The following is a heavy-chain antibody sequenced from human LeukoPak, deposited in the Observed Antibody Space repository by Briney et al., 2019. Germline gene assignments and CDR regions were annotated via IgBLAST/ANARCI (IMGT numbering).Heavy chain of an antibody. Sequence: GGSLRLSCAASGFTFSNYAMHWVRQAPGKGLEWMTGISYDGSKKYSADSVTGRFTISRDNSENTLYLQMSSLRDEDTAVYYCAQKGGTDHWGQGTLVTVSS. CDR1: GFTFSNYA. J-gene: IGHJ4*02. CDR3: AQKGGTDH. CDR2: ISYDGSKK. V-gene: IGHV3-30-3*01. D-gene: IGHD2-15*01.